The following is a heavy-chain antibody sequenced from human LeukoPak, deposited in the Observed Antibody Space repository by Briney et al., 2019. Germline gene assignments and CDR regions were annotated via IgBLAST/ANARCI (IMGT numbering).Heavy chain of an antibody. Sequence: RASVKVSCKASGYTFTGYYMHWVRQAPGQGLEWMGWINPNSGGTNYAQKFQGRVTMTRDTSISTAYMELSRLRSDDTAVYYCAGDHQRVHDYGDYDDYYYYYGMDVWGQGTTVTVSS. D-gene: IGHD4-17*01. V-gene: IGHV1-2*02. CDR1: GYTFTGYY. J-gene: IGHJ6*02. CDR3: AGDHQRVHDYGDYDDYYYYYGMDV. CDR2: INPNSGGT.